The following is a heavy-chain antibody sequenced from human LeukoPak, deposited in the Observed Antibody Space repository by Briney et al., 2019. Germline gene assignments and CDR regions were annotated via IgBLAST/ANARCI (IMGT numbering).Heavy chain of an antibody. CDR2: TYYSGST. CDR1: GGSISSYY. CDR3: ARDFLAVAGFTPSSL. V-gene: IGHV4-59*01. D-gene: IGHD6-19*01. Sequence: SETLSLTCTVSGGSISSYYWSWIRQPPGKGLEWIGYTYYSGSTNYNPSLKSRVTISVDTSKNQFSLKLSSVTAADTAVYYCARDFLAVAGFTPSSLWGQGTLVTVSS. J-gene: IGHJ4*02.